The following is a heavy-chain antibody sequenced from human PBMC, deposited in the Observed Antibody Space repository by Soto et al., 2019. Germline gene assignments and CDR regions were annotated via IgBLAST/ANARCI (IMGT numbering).Heavy chain of an antibody. J-gene: IGHJ5*02. CDR2: IIPIFGTA. CDR3: ARDIPPRYSSAPRFDP. D-gene: IGHD6-25*01. V-gene: IGHV1-69*13. Sequence: GASVKVSCKASGGTFSSYAISWVRQAPGQGLEWMGGIIPIFGTANYAQKFQGRVTITADESTSTAYMELSSLRSEDTAVYYCARDIPPRYSSAPRFDPWGQGTLVTVSS. CDR1: GGTFSSYA.